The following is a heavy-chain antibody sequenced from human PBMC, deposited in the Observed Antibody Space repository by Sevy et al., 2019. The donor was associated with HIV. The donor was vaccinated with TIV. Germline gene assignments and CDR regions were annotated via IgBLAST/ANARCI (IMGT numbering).Heavy chain of an antibody. J-gene: IGHJ5*02. CDR2: IQRDGSDK. D-gene: IGHD6-19*01. V-gene: IGHV3-7*03. CDR3: AGDAAVAGANWFDP. CDR1: GFIFSNYW. Sequence: GGSLRLSCAASGFIFSNYWMTWVRQSPGKGLEWVASIQRDGSDKYYVDSVKGRFTISRDNAKNSLYLQMNNLRVDDTALYYCAGDAAVAGANWFDPWGQGTLVTVSS.